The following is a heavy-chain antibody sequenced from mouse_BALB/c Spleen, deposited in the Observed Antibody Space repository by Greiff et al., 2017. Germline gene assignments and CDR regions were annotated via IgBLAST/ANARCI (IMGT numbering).Heavy chain of an antibody. D-gene: IGHD2-12*01. CDR2: ISSGGST. Sequence: EVQGVESGGGLVKPGGSLKLSCAASGFTFSSYAMSWVRQTPEKRLEWVASISSGGSTYYPDSVKGRFTISRDNARNILYLQMSSLRSEDTAMYYCASYYSRGYFDVWGAGTTVTVSS. J-gene: IGHJ1*01. CDR3: ASYYSRGYFDV. V-gene: IGHV5-6-5*01. CDR1: GFTFSSYA.